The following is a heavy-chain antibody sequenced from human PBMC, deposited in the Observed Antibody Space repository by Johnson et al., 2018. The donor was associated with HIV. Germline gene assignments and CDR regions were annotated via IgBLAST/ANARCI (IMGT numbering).Heavy chain of an antibody. CDR1: GFTFSSYG. CDR2: IRYDGSNK. V-gene: IGHV3-30*02. Sequence: VQLVESGGGVVQPGGSLRLSCAASGFTFSSYGMHWVRQAPGKWLEWVAFIRYDGSNKYYADSVKGRFTISRDNSKNTLYLQMNSLRAEDTAVYYCASGIAVAGTLLDAFDIWGQGTMVTVSS. D-gene: IGHD6-19*01. CDR3: ASGIAVAGTLLDAFDI. J-gene: IGHJ3*02.